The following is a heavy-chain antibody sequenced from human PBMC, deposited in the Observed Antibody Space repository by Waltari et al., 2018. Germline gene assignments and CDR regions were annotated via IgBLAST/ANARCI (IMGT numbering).Heavy chain of an antibody. J-gene: IGHJ5*02. CDR3: ARDSLAVRITMSP. V-gene: IGHV1-46*01. Sequence: QVQLVQSGAEVKKPGASVKVSCKASGYTFTSYYMHWVRPAPGQGLEGMGIINPSGGSKSYVKKCQGRVTMTRDTSTSTVYMELSSLRSEDTAVYYCARDSLAVRITMSPWGQGTLVTVSS. CDR2: INPSGGSK. CDR1: GYTFTSYY. D-gene: IGHD3-22*01.